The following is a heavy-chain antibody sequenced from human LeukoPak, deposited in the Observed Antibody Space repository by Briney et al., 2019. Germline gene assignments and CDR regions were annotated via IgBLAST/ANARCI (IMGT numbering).Heavy chain of an antibody. Sequence: KSWGSLRLSCAASGFTFSDYYMSWIRQAPGKGLEWVSYISSSGSTIYYADSVKGRFTISRDNSKNSLYLQMNSLRTEDTALYYCATQNAKGYMDVWGKGTTVTISS. CDR2: ISSSGSTI. CDR3: ATQNAKGYMDV. J-gene: IGHJ6*03. CDR1: GFTFSDYY. V-gene: IGHV3-11*01.